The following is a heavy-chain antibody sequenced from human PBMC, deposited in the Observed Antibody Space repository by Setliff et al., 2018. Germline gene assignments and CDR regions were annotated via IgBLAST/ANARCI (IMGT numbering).Heavy chain of an antibody. Sequence: ASVKVSCKASGYTFTSNLINWVRQAPGQGLEWMGWINTNTGNPTYSQGFTGRIAFSLEASANTAYLQISNLETEDTGVYYCSRETWYDEGYSYMDVWGQGTAVTVSS. D-gene: IGHD1-1*01. V-gene: IGHV7-4-1*02. CDR2: INTNTGNP. CDR1: GYTFTSNL. J-gene: IGHJ6*03. CDR3: SRETWYDEGYSYMDV.